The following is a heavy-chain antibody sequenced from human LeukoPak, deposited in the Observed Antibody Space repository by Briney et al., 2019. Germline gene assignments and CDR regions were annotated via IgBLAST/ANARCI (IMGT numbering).Heavy chain of an antibody. V-gene: IGHV1-2*02. CDR2: INPNSGGT. CDR3: ARAPTVTSPTFDY. Sequence: ASVKASCKASGYTFTGYYMHWVRQAPGQGLEWMGWINPNSGGTNYAQKFQGRVTMTRDTSISTAYMELSRLRSDDTAVYYCARAPTVTSPTFDYWGQGTLVTVSS. CDR1: GYTFTGYY. J-gene: IGHJ4*02. D-gene: IGHD4-11*01.